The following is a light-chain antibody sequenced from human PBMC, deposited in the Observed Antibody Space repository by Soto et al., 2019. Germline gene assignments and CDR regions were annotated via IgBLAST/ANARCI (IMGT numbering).Light chain of an antibody. CDR3: QAWDSSTANVV. J-gene: IGLJ2*01. Sequence: SYELTQPPSVSVSPGQTASITCSGDKLGDKYACWYQQKPGQSPVLVIYQDSKRPSGIPERFSGSNSGNTATLTICGTQAMDEADYYCQAWDSSTANVVFGGATKLTVL. CDR1: KLGDKY. CDR2: QDS. V-gene: IGLV3-1*01.